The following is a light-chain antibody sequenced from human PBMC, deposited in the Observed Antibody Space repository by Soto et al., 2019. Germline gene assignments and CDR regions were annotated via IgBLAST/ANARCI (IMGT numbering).Light chain of an antibody. V-gene: IGKV3-11*02. J-gene: IGKJ2*01. Sequence: EILLAQSPVTLSLSPGERATLPCKHSQDVSISLAWYKQKPGQAPRLLIHDASNRDTGVPARFSGSGSGRDFTLTISSLEPEDFAVYYCQQRSTWLYPFGEGTKLEV. CDR1: QDVSIS. CDR3: QQRSTWLYP. CDR2: DAS.